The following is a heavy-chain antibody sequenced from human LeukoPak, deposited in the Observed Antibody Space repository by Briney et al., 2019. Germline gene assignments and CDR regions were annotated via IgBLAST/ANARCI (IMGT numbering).Heavy chain of an antibody. CDR3: AREGIAGAGDY. Sequence: GGSLRLSCAASGFIFSSYWMSWVRQAPGKGLEWVANIKQDGSEKNYVDSVKGRFTISRDNAKNSLYLQMNSLRAEDTAVYYCAREGIAGAGDYWGQGTLVTVSS. CDR2: IKQDGSEK. V-gene: IGHV3-7*04. D-gene: IGHD6-13*01. CDR1: GFIFSSYW. J-gene: IGHJ4*02.